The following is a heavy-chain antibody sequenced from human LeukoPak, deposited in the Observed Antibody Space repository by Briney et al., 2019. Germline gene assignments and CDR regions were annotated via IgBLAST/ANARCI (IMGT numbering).Heavy chain of an antibody. CDR3: ARGGWNYVFNS. V-gene: IGHV3-48*04. J-gene: IGHJ4*02. CDR1: GFTFSSQW. D-gene: IGHD1-7*01. CDR2: ISSSASTI. Sequence: GGSLRLSCAASGFTFSSQWMSWVRQAPGKGLEWVSYISSSASTIYYADYVKGRFTISRDSAKNSLYLHMNSLRAEDTAVYYCARGGWNYVFNSWGQGTLVTVSS.